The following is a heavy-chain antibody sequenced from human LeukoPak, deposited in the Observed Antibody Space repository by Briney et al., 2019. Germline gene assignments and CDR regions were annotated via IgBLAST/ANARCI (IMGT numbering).Heavy chain of an antibody. V-gene: IGHV3-33*06. Sequence: GRSLGLSCAASGFTFSSYGMHWVRQAPGKGLEWVAVIWYDGSNKYYADSVKGRFTISRDNSKNTLYLQMNSLRAEDTAVYYCAKVGMVATIDYWGQGTLVTVSS. D-gene: IGHD5-12*01. CDR2: IWYDGSNK. CDR1: GFTFSSYG. J-gene: IGHJ4*02. CDR3: AKVGMVATIDY.